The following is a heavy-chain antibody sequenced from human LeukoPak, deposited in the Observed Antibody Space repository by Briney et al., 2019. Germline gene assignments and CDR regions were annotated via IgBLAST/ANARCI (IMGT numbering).Heavy chain of an antibody. Sequence: GGSLRLSCAASGFTVSSNYXSWVRQAXXXXXEWVSVIYSGGSTYYADSVKGRFTISRDNSKNTLYLQMNSLRAEDTAVYYCARAATPDAFDIWGQGTMVTVSS. V-gene: IGHV3-53*01. CDR1: GFTVSSNY. CDR2: IYSGGST. J-gene: IGHJ3*02. CDR3: ARAATPDAFDI. D-gene: IGHD2-15*01.